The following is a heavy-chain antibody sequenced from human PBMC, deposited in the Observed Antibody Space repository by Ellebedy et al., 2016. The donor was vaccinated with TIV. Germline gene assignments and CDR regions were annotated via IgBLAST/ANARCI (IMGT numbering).Heavy chain of an antibody. Sequence: PGGSLRLSCAASGFTFGNAWMSWVRKAPGKGLEWVSRIKSQTDGGTTDYAAPWKGRFTMSRDDSTNTLYLQMNSLKTEDTAGYDGTTGGGDWEPFDYWGQGTLVTVSS. J-gene: IGHJ4*02. CDR2: IKSQTDGGTT. CDR3: TTGGGDWEPFDY. D-gene: IGHD1-26*01. CDR1: GFTFGNAW. V-gene: IGHV3-15*01.